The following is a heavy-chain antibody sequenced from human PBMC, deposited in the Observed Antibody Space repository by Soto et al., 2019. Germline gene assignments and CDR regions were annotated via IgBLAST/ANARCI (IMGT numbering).Heavy chain of an antibody. D-gene: IGHD2-15*01. J-gene: IGHJ4*02. Sequence: GGSLRLSCAASGFTFSSYGMHWVRQAPGKGLEWVAVISYDGSNKYYADSVKGRFTISRDNSKNTLYLQMNSLRAEDTAVYYCAKVSLGYCSGGSCYYFDYWGQGTLVTVSS. CDR1: GFTFSSYG. V-gene: IGHV3-30*18. CDR3: AKVSLGYCSGGSCYYFDY. CDR2: ISYDGSNK.